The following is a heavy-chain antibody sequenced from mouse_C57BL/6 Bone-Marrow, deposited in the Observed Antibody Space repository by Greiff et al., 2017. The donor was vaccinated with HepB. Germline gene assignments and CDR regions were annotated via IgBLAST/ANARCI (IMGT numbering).Heavy chain of an antibody. Sequence: QVQLKQPGAELVKPGASVKLSCKASGYTFTSYWMHWVKQRPGRGLEWIGRIDPNSGGTKYNEKFKSKATLTVDKPSSTAYMQLSSLTSEDSAVYYCARYRYKGYFDYWGQGTTLTVSS. CDR1: GYTFTSYW. CDR2: IDPNSGGT. J-gene: IGHJ2*01. CDR3: ARYRYKGYFDY. V-gene: IGHV1-72*01. D-gene: IGHD1-1*01.